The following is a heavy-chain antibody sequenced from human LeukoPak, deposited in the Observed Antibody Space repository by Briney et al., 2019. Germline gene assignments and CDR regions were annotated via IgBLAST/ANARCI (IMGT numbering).Heavy chain of an antibody. J-gene: IGHJ6*02. CDR2: IHYSEST. D-gene: IGHD6-13*01. V-gene: IGHV4-59*01. CDR3: ARVSAAGMEFHYGMDV. Sequence: PSETPSLTCTVSGGPIRSYYWSWMRQPPGKGLEWIGNIHYSESTNFNPSLKSRVAIAVDTSKNQFSLSMRSVTAADTAVYYCARVSAAGMEFHYGMDVWGQGTTVFVSS. CDR1: GGPIRSYY.